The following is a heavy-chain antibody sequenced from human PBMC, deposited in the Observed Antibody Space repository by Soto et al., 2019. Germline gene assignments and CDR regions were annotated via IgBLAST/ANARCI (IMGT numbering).Heavy chain of an antibody. Sequence: LGESLKISCKGSGYSITSYWIGWVRQMPGKGLEWMGIIYPGDSDTRYSPSFQGQVTISADKSISTAYLQWSSLKASDTAMYYCASQEMATKNVDAFDIWGQGTMVTVSS. J-gene: IGHJ3*02. V-gene: IGHV5-51*01. D-gene: IGHD5-12*01. CDR3: ASQEMATKNVDAFDI. CDR2: IYPGDSDT. CDR1: GYSITSYW.